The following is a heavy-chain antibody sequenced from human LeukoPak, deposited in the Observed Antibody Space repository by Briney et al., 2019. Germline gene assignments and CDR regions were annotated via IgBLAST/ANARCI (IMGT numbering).Heavy chain of an antibody. Sequence: PGGSLRLSCAASGFTFSSYAMHWVRQAPGKGLEWVAVISYDGSNKYYADSVKGRFTISRDNSKNTLYLQMNSQRAEDTAVYYCARGAPDFWSGSDIWGHGTMVTVSS. J-gene: IGHJ3*02. CDR3: ARGAPDFWSGSDI. CDR1: GFTFSSYA. D-gene: IGHD3-3*01. V-gene: IGHV3-30-3*01. CDR2: ISYDGSNK.